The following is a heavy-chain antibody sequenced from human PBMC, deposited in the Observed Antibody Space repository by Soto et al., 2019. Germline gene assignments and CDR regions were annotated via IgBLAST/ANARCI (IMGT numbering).Heavy chain of an antibody. CDR1: GGSFSGYY. CDR2: INHSGST. CDR3: ARALEEYYEWFDT. D-gene: IGHD3-22*01. Sequence: SETLSLTCAVYGGSFSGYYWSWIRQPPGKGLEWIGEINHSGSTNYNPSLKSRVTISVDTSKNQFSLKLSSVTAADTAVYYCARALEEYYEWFDTWGQGTLVTVSS. V-gene: IGHV4-34*01. J-gene: IGHJ5*02.